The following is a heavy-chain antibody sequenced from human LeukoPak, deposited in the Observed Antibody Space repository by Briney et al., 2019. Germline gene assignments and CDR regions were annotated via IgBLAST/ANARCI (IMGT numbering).Heavy chain of an antibody. D-gene: IGHD4-17*01. CDR1: GGSVSSGGYY. Sequence: SETLSFTCTVSGGSVSSGGYYWSWIRQHPGKGLEWIGYIYYSGSTYYNPSLKSRVTISVDTSKNQFSLKLSSVTAADTAVYYCARLDYGDYEAFDIWGQGTMVTVSS. CDR2: IYYSGST. V-gene: IGHV4-31*03. CDR3: ARLDYGDYEAFDI. J-gene: IGHJ3*02.